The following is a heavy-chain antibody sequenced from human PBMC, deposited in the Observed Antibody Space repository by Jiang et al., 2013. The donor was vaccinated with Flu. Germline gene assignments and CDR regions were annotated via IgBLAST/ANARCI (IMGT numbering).Heavy chain of an antibody. V-gene: IGHV3-53*01. CDR3: AAMRGTTPGGDY. J-gene: IGHJ4*02. CDR1: GFTVSNNY. Sequence: QLLESGGGLIQPGGSLRLSCAASGFTVSNNYMTWVRQAPGKGLEWVSVIYSGGSISYADSVKGRFTISRDNSKNTLYLQMNSLRAEDTAVYYCAAMRGTTPGGDYWSQGTLVTVSA. CDR2: IYSGGSI. D-gene: IGHD4-17*01.